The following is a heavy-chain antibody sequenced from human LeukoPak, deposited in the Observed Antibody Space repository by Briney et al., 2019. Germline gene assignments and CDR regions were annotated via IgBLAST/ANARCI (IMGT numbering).Heavy chain of an antibody. J-gene: IGHJ4*02. CDR2: ISHTGST. Sequence: PSETLSLTCTVSGDSISSSNWWNWVRLPPGKGLDWIGEISHTGSTKYSPSLKDRVTISVDTSKNQFSLKLSSVTAADTAVYYCARGHVLRYFDWSNPFDYWGQGTLVTVSS. CDR1: GDSISSSNW. D-gene: IGHD3-9*01. V-gene: IGHV4-4*02. CDR3: ARGHVLRYFDWSNPFDY.